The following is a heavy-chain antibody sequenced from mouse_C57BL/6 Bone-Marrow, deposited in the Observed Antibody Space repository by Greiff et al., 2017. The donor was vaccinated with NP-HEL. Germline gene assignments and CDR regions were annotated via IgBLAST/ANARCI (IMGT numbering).Heavy chain of an antibody. Sequence: QVQLQQPGAELVRPGSSVKLSCKASGYTFTSYWMDWVKQRPGQGLEWIGNIYPSDSATHYNQKFKDKATLTVDKSSSTAYMQLSSLTSEDSAVYYCARRGIYYGNGGAYWGQGTLVTVSA. J-gene: IGHJ3*01. CDR2: IYPSDSAT. V-gene: IGHV1-61*01. CDR1: GYTFTSYW. D-gene: IGHD2-1*01. CDR3: ARRGIYYGNGGAY.